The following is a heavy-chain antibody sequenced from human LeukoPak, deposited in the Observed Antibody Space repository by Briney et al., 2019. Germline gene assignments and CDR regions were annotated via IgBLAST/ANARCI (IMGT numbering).Heavy chain of an antibody. CDR3: ARVHYGSGSYKYYYYYYMDV. CDR2: IYYSGST. J-gene: IGHJ6*03. Sequence: SETLSLTCTVSGGSISSYYWSWIRQPPGKGLEWIGYIYYSGSTNYNPSLKSRVTISVDTSKNQFSLKLSSVTAADTAVYYCARVHYGSGSYKYYYYYYMDVWGKGTTVTISS. D-gene: IGHD3-10*01. CDR1: GGSISSYY. V-gene: IGHV4-59*01.